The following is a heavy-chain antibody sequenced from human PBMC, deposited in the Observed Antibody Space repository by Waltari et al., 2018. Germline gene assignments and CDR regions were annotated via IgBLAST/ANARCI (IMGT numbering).Heavy chain of an antibody. V-gene: IGHV4-38-2*01. CDR2: SFHTGST. CDR1: DSSITTDYY. CDR3: ARVTTVRLFDY. J-gene: IGHJ4*02. Sequence: QVQLQESGPGLVKPSETLSLTCAVSDSSITTDYYWGWIRQPPGKGLEWIGSSFHTGSTYYNPSLKSRVAISVDTSKNQFSLRLRSVTAADTAVYYCARVTTVRLFDYWGQGILVTVSS. D-gene: IGHD4-4*01.